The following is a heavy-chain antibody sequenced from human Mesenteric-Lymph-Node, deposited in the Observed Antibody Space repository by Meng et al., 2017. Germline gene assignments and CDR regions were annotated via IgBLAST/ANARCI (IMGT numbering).Heavy chain of an antibody. V-gene: IGHV1-3*05. CDR2: ISSGNGNT. CDR1: CYTLTTSA. J-gene: IGHJ4*02. D-gene: IGHD1-1*01. CDR3: ARLNWDDVSPFFDF. Sequence: GVAEKKPGALVKALCTGSCYTLTTSALQRGRQAPEKGLEWMGWISSGNGNTKYSQNFQGRVTITRDTSATTAYMELTSLRSGETAVYYCARLNWDDVSPFFDFWGQGTLVTVSS.